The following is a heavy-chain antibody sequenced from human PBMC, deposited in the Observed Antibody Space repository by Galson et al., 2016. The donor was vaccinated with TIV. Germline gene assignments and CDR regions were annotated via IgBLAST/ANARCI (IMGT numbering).Heavy chain of an antibody. J-gene: IGHJ4*02. CDR3: ARDTPSLLAAATMDY. V-gene: IGHV1-18*01. Sequence: SCKASGYIFNNFGVSWVRQAPGQGLEWMAWISVYNGNTNYAQSLQGRVTLTTDTSTSTAYMELRSLRSDDTAVYYCARDTPSLLAAATMDYWGQGTLVTVSS. CDR2: ISVYNGNT. CDR1: GYIFNNFG. D-gene: IGHD6-25*01.